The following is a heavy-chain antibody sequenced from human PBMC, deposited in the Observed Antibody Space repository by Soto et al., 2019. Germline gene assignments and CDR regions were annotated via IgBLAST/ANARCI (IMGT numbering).Heavy chain of an antibody. D-gene: IGHD3-10*01. Sequence: AETLSLTCTVCGGAISISSCYWGWIRQPPGKGLEWIGSIYYSGSTYYNPSLKSRVTISVYTSKNQFSLQLSSVTAADTAVYYCARHGRYGSGNNGGFDPWGQGTLVS. V-gene: IGHV4-39*01. CDR2: IYYSGST. CDR1: GGAISISSCY. CDR3: ARHGRYGSGNNGGFDP. J-gene: IGHJ5*02.